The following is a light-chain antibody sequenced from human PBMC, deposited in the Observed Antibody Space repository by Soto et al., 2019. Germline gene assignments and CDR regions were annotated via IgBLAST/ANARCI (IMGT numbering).Light chain of an antibody. CDR2: GAS. J-gene: IGKJ1*01. CDR1: QSVSSSY. V-gene: IGKV3-20*01. Sequence: EIVLTQSPGTLSLSPGERATLSCRASQSVSSSYLAWYQQKPGQAPRLLIYGASNRATGIPDRFSGSGSGTDFTLTISRLETEELAMYFCQQYVSSPQTFGQGTKVDIK. CDR3: QQYVSSPQT.